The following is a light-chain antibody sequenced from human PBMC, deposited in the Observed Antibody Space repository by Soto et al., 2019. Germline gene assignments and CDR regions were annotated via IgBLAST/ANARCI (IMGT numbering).Light chain of an antibody. CDR1: QGISSY. Sequence: AIRMTQSPSSLSASTGDRVTITCRASQGISSYLAWYQQKPGKAPKLLIYAASTLQSGVPSRFSGSGSGTDFTLTISCLQSEDFATYYCQQYYSYPPTITFGQGTRLENK. J-gene: IGKJ5*01. CDR3: QQYYSYPPTIT. V-gene: IGKV1-8*01. CDR2: AAS.